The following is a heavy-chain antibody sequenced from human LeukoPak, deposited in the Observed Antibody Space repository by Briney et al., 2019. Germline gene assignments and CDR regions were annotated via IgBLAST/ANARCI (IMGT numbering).Heavy chain of an antibody. CDR1: GFTFSRDS. J-gene: IGHJ3*02. V-gene: IGHV3-21*01. CDR3: ARGGGYSGYDLDAFDI. D-gene: IGHD5-12*01. Sequence: GGSLRLSCAASGFTFSRDSMNWVRQAPGKGLEWVSSISSSSTYIYYADSVKGRFTISRNNAKNSLHLQMNSLRAEDTAVYYCARGGGYSGYDLDAFDIWGQGTMVIVSS. CDR2: ISSSSTYI.